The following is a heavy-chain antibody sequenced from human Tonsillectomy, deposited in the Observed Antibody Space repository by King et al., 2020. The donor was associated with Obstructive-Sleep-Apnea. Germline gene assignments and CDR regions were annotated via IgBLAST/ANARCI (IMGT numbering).Heavy chain of an antibody. V-gene: IGHV4-59*08. CDR3: ARSPRSIAVAGFFDY. D-gene: IGHD6-19*01. CDR2: IYYIGST. J-gene: IGHJ4*02. Sequence: VQLQESGPGLVKPSETLSLTCTVSGGSISSYYWSWIRQPPGKGLEWIGYIYYIGSTNYNPSLKSRVTISVDTSKNQFSLKLSSVTAADTAVYYCARSPRSIAVAGFFDYWGQGTLVTVSS. CDR1: GGSISSYY.